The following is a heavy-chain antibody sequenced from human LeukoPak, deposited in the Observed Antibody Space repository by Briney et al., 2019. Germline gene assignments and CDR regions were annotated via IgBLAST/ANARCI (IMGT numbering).Heavy chain of an antibody. V-gene: IGHV4-39*01. CDR1: GGSISSSSYY. CDR2: IYYSGST. CDR3: ASIGVAGTYYYYYGMDV. J-gene: IGHJ6*02. D-gene: IGHD6-19*01. Sequence: PSETLSLTCTVSGGSISSSSYYWGWIRQPPGKGLEWIGSIYYSGSTYYNPSLKSRVTISVDTSKNQCSLKLSSVTAADTAVYYCASIGVAGTYYYYYGMDVWGQGTTVTVSS.